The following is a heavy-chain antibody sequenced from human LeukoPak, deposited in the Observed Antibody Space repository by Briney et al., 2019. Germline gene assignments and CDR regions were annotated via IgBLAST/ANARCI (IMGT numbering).Heavy chain of an antibody. V-gene: IGHV1-2*02. Sequence: GASVKVSCKASGYTFTAHYIHWVRQAPGQGLEWMGWIDPNSGGTNYAQKFLGSVTMTGDTSINTAFMELSRLRSDDTAIYYCARGKSTSNVRGVNSNYFEFWGRGPLVTVSS. J-gene: IGHJ2*01. CDR2: IDPNSGGT. CDR3: ARGKSTSNVRGVNSNYFEF. D-gene: IGHD3-10*02. CDR1: GYTFTAHY.